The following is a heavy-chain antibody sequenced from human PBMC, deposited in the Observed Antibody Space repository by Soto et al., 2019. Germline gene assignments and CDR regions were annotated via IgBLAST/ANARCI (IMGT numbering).Heavy chain of an antibody. V-gene: IGHV4-4*02. CDR1: GGSISSSNW. D-gene: IGHD2-15*01. Sequence: PSETLSLTCAVSGGSISSSNWWSWVRQPPGKGLEWIGEIYHSGSTNYNPSLKSRVTISVDKSKNQFSLKLSSVTAADTAVYYCARKYCSGGSCYSRGVVTAMSWWFDPWGQGTLVTVSS. CDR2: IYHSGST. J-gene: IGHJ5*02. CDR3: ARKYCSGGSCYSRGVVTAMSWWFDP.